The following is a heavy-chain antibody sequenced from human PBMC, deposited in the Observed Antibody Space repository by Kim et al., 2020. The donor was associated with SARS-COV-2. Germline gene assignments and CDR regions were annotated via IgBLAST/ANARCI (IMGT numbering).Heavy chain of an antibody. D-gene: IGHD5-12*01. CDR3: ARDEVATTHYYGMDV. V-gene: IGHV3-48*03. CDR2: ISSSGSST. CDR1: GFTFSSYE. J-gene: IGHJ6*02. Sequence: AGSLRLSCAASGFTFSSYEMNWVRQAPGKGLEWVSYISSSGSSTYYADSVKGRFTISRDNAKNSLYLQMNSLRAEDTAVYYCARDEVATTHYYGMDVWGQGTTVSVSS.